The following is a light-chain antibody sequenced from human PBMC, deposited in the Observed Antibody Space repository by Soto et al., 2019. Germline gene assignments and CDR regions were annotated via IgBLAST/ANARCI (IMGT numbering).Light chain of an antibody. CDR3: KQYSSYWT. J-gene: IGKJ1*01. CDR1: QDLDNW. V-gene: IGKV1-5*03. CDR2: RSS. Sequence: ILMSQSPSSLSASVGDRVTITCRASQDLDNWLAWYQQKPGKAPQLLIYRSSTLKTGVPSRFSGFGSGTEYTLTINGLQPDDFATYYWKQYSSYWTVGQGTTVEI.